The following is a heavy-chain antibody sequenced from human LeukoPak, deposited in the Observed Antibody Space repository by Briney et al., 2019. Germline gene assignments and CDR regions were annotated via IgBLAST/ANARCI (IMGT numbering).Heavy chain of an antibody. V-gene: IGHV4-34*01. Sequence: SETLSLTCAVYGGSFRDYYWSWIRQPPGKGLEWIGEITHSGSTNYNPFLKSRVTISIDTSKNQFYLNLNSVAAADTAVYYCARQLIGYCSGGSCQLNWIDPWGQGTLITVSS. CDR2: ITHSGST. J-gene: IGHJ5*02. CDR3: ARQLIGYCSGGSCQLNWIDP. CDR1: GGSFRDYY. D-gene: IGHD2-15*01.